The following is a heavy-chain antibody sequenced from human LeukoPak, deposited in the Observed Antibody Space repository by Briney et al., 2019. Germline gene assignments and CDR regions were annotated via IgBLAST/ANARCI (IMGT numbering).Heavy chain of an antibody. CDR1: GGSFSGYY. D-gene: IGHD2-15*01. CDR2: INHSGST. Sequence: SETLSLTCAVYGGSFSGYYWSWIRQPPGKGLEWIGEINHSGSTNYNPSLKSRVTISVDTSKNQFSLKLSSVIAADTAVYYCARGRRRDVVYYFDYWGQGTLVTVSS. CDR3: ARGRRRDVVYYFDY. V-gene: IGHV4-34*01. J-gene: IGHJ4*02.